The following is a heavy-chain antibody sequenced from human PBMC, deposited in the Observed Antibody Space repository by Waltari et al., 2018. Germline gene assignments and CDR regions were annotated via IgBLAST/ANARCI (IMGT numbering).Heavy chain of an antibody. CDR3: ARVPTYCGGDCYSGWFDP. V-gene: IGHV1-46*01. CDR2: SNPSGGST. CDR1: GYTFTSYY. J-gene: IGHJ5*02. Sequence: QVQLVQSGAEVKKPGASVKVSCKASGYTFTSYYMHWVRQAPGQGLEWMGISNPSGGSTSYAQKFHGRVTMTRDTSTSTVYMELSSLRSEDTAVYYCARVPTYCGGDCYSGWFDPWGQGTLVTVSS. D-gene: IGHD2-21*02.